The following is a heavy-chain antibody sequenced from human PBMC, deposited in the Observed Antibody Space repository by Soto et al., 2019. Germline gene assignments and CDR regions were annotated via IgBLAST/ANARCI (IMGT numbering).Heavy chain of an antibody. V-gene: IGHV4-39*01. CDR2: IFYSGTA. CDR3: ARPGGDFLIPRDY. J-gene: IGHJ4*02. D-gene: IGHD2-21*01. Sequence: PSETRSLTCTVSGASIDSSAYYWAGIRQPPGKGREGIGSIFYSGTAYYNPSLAGRVSMSVDTSKNQFSLKLNSVSAADMAFYFCARPGGDFLIPRDYWGPGTLVTVSS. CDR1: GASIDSSAYY.